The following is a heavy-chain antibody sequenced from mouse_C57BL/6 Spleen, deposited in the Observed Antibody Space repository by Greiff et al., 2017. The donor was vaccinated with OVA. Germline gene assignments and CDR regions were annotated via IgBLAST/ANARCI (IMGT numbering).Heavy chain of an antibody. D-gene: IGHD1-1*01. Sequence: QVQLQQPGAELVKPGASVKLSCKASGYTFTSYWMQWVKQRPGQGLEWIGEIDPSDSYTNYNQKFKGKATLTVDTSSSTAYMQLSSLTSEDSAVYYCARSTTVDAYWGQGTLVTVSA. CDR2: IDPSDSYT. V-gene: IGHV1-50*01. CDR1: GYTFTSYW. CDR3: ARSTTVDAY. J-gene: IGHJ3*01.